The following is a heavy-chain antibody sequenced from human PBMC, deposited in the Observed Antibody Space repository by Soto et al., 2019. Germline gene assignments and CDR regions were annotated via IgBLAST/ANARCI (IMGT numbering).Heavy chain of an antibody. CDR2: IIPLFGTA. CDR1: GGTFNNYA. J-gene: IGHJ4*02. V-gene: IGHV1-69*06. D-gene: IGHD1-26*01. Sequence: QVQLVQSGAEVKKPGYSVKVSCKASGGTFNNYAISWVRQAPGQGLEWMGGIIPLFGTANYAQKFEGRVTITADKSTDTAYMELRSLKSDDTAVYYCARLIGEGYSGTYALEYWGQGTLVTVSS. CDR3: ARLIGEGYSGTYALEY.